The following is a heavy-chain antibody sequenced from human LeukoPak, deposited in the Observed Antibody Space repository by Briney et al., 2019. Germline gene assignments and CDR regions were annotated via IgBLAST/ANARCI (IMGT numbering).Heavy chain of an antibody. Sequence: GGSLRLSCAASGFTFSSYGMHWVRQAPGKGLEWVAVISYDGSNEYYADSVKGRFTISRDNSKNTLYLQMNSLRAEDTAVYYCAKNRDRGVPTYYYDSSGSSHFDLWGRGTLVTVSS. CDR3: AKNRDRGVPTYYYDSSGSSHFDL. V-gene: IGHV3-30*18. CDR2: ISYDGSNE. D-gene: IGHD3-22*01. J-gene: IGHJ2*01. CDR1: GFTFSSYG.